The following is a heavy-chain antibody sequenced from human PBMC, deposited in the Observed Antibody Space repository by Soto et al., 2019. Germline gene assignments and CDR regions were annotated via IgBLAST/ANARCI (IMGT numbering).Heavy chain of an antibody. CDR2: IYPGDSDT. V-gene: IGHV5-51*01. Sequence: EVQLVQSGAEVKKPGESLKISCKGSGYSFTSYWIGWVRQMPGKGLEWMGIIYPGDSDTRYSPSFQGQVTISADKSISTAYLRWSSLKASDPAMYYCARHWGGGFVVVPAAMARGVSDYFDYWGQGTLVTVSS. D-gene: IGHD2-2*01. CDR3: ARHWGGGFVVVPAAMARGVSDYFDY. CDR1: GYSFTSYW. J-gene: IGHJ4*02.